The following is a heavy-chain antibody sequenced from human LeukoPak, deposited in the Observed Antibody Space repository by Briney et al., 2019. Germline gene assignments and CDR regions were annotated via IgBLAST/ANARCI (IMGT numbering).Heavy chain of an antibody. V-gene: IGHV4-30-2*01. D-gene: IGHD6-13*01. CDR2: IYHSGST. CDR1: GGSISSGGYY. J-gene: IGHJ4*02. Sequence: SQTLSLTCTVSGGSISSGGYYWSWIRQPPGKGLEWIGYIYHSGSTYYNPSLNSRVTISVDTSKNQFSLQLTSVTAADTAVYYCARDRQQLVRGDHFDYWGQGTLVTVSS. CDR3: ARDRQQLVRGDHFDY.